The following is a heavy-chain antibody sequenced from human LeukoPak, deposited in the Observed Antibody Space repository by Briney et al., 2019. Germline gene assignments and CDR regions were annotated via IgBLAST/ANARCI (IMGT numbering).Heavy chain of an antibody. CDR3: AREGGYCNSWYDY. J-gene: IGHJ5*01. CDR1: YGSISTYY. CDR2: LSYTGST. D-gene: IGHD2-15*01. Sequence: PSETLSLTCTVSYGSISTYYWNWIRQPPGKGLEWIGYLSYTGSTNYNPSLKSRVTISVDTSKNQFSLKLSSVTAADTAIYYCAREGGYCNSWYDYWGPGTPGT. V-gene: IGHV4-59*01.